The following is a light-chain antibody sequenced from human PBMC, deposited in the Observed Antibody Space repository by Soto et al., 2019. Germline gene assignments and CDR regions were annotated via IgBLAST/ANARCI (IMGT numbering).Light chain of an antibody. Sequence: QSVLTQPPSVSGAPGQRVTISCTGSSSNIGAGYDVHWYRQVPGTAPKLLIFGNTNRPSGVPDRFSGSKSGSSASLAITGLQAEDESEYYCQSYDSSLTGSVFVGGTKVTVL. CDR1: SSNIGAGYD. J-gene: IGLJ3*02. CDR3: QSYDSSLTGSV. V-gene: IGLV1-40*01. CDR2: GNT.